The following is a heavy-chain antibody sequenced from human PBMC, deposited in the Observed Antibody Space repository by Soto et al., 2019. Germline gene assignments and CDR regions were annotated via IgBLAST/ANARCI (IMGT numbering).Heavy chain of an antibody. CDR3: ARGGSLAVGPTNFDY. J-gene: IGHJ4*02. CDR1: GFTFSSYA. D-gene: IGHD1-26*01. CDR2: ISYDGSNK. V-gene: IGHV3-30-3*01. Sequence: QVQLVESGGGVVQPGRSLRLSCAASGFTFSSYAMHWVRQAPGKGLEWVAVISYDGSNKYCADSVKGRFTISRDNSKNTLALQMNSLRAEDTAVYYCARGGSLAVGPTNFDYWGQGTLVTVSS.